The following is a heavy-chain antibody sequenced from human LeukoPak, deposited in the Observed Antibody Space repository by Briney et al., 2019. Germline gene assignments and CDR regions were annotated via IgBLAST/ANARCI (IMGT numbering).Heavy chain of an antibody. Sequence: SETLSPTCTVSGASISPYRWSWVRQPAGKGLEWIGRFIASGTTNYNPSLRNRATMSVDTSNSQFSLRLTSVTAADTAIYYCTRGTHETTAAFDWGRGTLVTVSS. J-gene: IGHJ4*02. CDR2: FIASGTT. CDR1: GASISPYR. CDR3: TRGTHETTAAFD. V-gene: IGHV4-4*07. D-gene: IGHD1-7*01.